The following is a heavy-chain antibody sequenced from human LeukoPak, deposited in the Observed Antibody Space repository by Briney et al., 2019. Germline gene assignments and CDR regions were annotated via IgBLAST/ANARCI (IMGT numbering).Heavy chain of an antibody. CDR1: GFTFSNYA. J-gene: IGHJ4*02. CDR2: ISYDGSNK. CDR3: ARPQSKWELLSYFDY. D-gene: IGHD1-26*01. Sequence: GRSLRLSCAASGFTFSNYAMHWVRQAPGKGLEWVAVISYDGSNKYYTDSVKGRFTISRDNSKNTLYLQMSSLRAKDTSMYYCARPQSKWELLSYFDYWGQGTLVTVSS. V-gene: IGHV3-30-3*01.